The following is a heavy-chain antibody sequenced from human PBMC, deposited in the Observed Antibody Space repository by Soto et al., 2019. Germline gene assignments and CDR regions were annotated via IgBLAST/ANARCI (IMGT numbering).Heavy chain of an antibody. Sequence: PGGSLRLSCAASGFTFSSYGMHWVRQAPGKGLEWVAVISYDGSNKYYADSVKGRFTISRDNSKNTLYLQMNSLRAEDTAVYYCAKDRGYGRAEYFQHWGQGTLVTVSS. V-gene: IGHV3-30*18. D-gene: IGHD2-15*01. CDR2: ISYDGSNK. CDR3: AKDRGYGRAEYFQH. J-gene: IGHJ1*01. CDR1: GFTFSSYG.